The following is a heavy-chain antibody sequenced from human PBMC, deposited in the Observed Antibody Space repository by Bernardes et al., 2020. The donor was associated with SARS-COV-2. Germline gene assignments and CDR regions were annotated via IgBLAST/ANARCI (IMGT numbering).Heavy chain of an antibody. CDR3: ARGVQGVIITSPYYYGMDV. J-gene: IGHJ6*02. CDR1: GGSISSYY. Sequence: SETLSLTCTFSGGSISSYYWSWIRQPPGKGLEWIGYIYNSGSTNYHPSLKSRVTISLDTSNNQFSLRLTSVIAADTAVYYCARGVQGVIITSPYYYGMDVWGQGTTVTVSS. V-gene: IGHV4-59*01. D-gene: IGHD3-10*01. CDR2: IYNSGST.